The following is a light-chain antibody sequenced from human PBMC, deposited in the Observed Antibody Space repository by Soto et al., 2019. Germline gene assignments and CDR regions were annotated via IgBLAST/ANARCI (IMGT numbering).Light chain of an antibody. J-gene: IGKJ5*01. CDR1: QSISSW. Sequence: GDRVTITCRASQSISSWLAWYQQKPGKAPKLLIYDASSLESGVPSRFSGSGSGTEFTLTISSLQPDDFATYYCQQSYSTPRTFGQGTRLEIK. V-gene: IGKV1-5*01. CDR3: QQSYSTPRT. CDR2: DAS.